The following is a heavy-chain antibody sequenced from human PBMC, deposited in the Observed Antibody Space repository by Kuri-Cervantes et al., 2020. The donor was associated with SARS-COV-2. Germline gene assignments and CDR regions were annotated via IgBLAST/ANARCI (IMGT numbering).Heavy chain of an antibody. CDR3: ARTARGYSYGPIDY. Sequence: GESLKISCAASEFTFSNYWMHWVRQAPGKGLVWVSRIDSDGSSTSYADSVKGRFAISRDNAKNTLLLQMNSLRAEDTAVYYCARTARGYSYGPIDYWGQGTLVTVSS. J-gene: IGHJ4*02. CDR1: EFTFSNYW. V-gene: IGHV3-74*01. CDR2: IDSDGSST. D-gene: IGHD5-18*01.